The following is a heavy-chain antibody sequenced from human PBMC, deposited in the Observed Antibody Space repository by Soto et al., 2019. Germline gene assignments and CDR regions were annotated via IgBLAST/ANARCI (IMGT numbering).Heavy chain of an antibody. CDR3: ARDGGTYLTRYFDS. D-gene: IGHD3-10*01. J-gene: IGHJ4*02. CDR1: CDSISGYS. CDR2: LSYSEST. V-gene: IGHV4-59*01. Sequence: SETLSLTCTFSCDSISGYSWSWIRQPPGKGLEWIGYLSYSESTTSTPSLKSRVTISADTSKNQFSLELSSVTAADTAVYFCARDGGTYLTRYFDSWGQGALVTVSS.